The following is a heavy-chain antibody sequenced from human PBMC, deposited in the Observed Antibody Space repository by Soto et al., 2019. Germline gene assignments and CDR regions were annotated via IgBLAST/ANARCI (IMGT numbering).Heavy chain of an antibody. CDR1: GFTFSGYA. D-gene: IGHD5-18*01. CDR3: AKDPNRGYSYGRDY. Sequence: GGSLRLSCAASGFTFSGYAMSWVRQAPGKGLEWVSAISGSGGSTYYADSVKGRFTISRDNSKNTLYLQMNSLRAEDTAVYYCAKDPNRGYSYGRDYWGQGTLVTVSS. CDR2: ISGSGGST. J-gene: IGHJ4*02. V-gene: IGHV3-23*01.